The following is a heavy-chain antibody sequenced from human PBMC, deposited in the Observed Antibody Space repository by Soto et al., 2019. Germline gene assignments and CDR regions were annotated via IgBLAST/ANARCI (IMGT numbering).Heavy chain of an antibody. CDR2: MNAGNGNT. J-gene: IGHJ5*02. D-gene: IGHD3-10*01. CDR1: GYTFTDYA. CDR3: ARSFSDGSGWFDP. Sequence: GASVKVSCKASGYTFTDYAIHWVRQAPGQRLEWMGWMNAGNGNTKYSQKFQGRVTITRDTSASTAYMELSSLRSEDTAVYYCARSFSDGSGWFDPWGRGTLVTVSS. V-gene: IGHV1-3*01.